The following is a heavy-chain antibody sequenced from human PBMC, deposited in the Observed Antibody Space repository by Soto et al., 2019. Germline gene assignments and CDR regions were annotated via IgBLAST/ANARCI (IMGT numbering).Heavy chain of an antibody. J-gene: IGHJ5*02. Sequence: QVQLVQSGAEVKKPGSSVKVSCKASGGTFSNYAITWVRQAPGQGLEWVGRIIPIFSTTNVAQKFQGRVTITADESKTTAYMELSGLRSEATAVYYCARDGGSDGYFGNWLDPWGQGTLVTVSS. CDR1: GGTFSNYA. D-gene: IGHD2-15*01. CDR3: ARDGGSDGYFGNWLDP. CDR2: IIPIFSTT. V-gene: IGHV1-69*15.